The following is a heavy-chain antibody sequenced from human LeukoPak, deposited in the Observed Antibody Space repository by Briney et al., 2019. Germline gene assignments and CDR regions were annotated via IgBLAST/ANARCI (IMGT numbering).Heavy chain of an antibody. CDR1: GFSFADSC. V-gene: IGHV3-74*01. CDR3: ARVSGLGMNEYYQH. D-gene: IGHD3-10*01. CDR2: INNDGGDT. J-gene: IGHJ1*01. Sequence: GGSLRLSCAASGFSFADSCMHWVRQAPGKGLVWVSRINNDGGDTRYADSVRGRFTISRDNAKNTLYLQMNSLRAEDTAVYYCARVSGLGMNEYYQHWGQGTLVTVPS.